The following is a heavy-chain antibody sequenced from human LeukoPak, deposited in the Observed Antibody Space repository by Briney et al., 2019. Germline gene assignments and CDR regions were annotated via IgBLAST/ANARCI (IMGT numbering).Heavy chain of an antibody. CDR1: GFTFSSYG. CDR3: AKDISVDTAMVPFDY. Sequence: GGSLRLSCAASGFTFSSYGMSWVRQAPGKGLEWVSAITATSSSTHDADSVKGRFTISRDNSKNTLYLQMNSLRAEDTAVYYCAKDISVDTAMVPFDYWGQGTLVTVSS. D-gene: IGHD5-18*01. J-gene: IGHJ4*02. V-gene: IGHV3-23*01. CDR2: ITATSSST.